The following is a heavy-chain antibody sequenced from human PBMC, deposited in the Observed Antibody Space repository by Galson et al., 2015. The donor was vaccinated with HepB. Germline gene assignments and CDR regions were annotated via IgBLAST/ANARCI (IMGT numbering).Heavy chain of an antibody. D-gene: IGHD1/OR15-1a*01. CDR3: ARVRVEQYPYYYYMDV. CDR1: GGSITSGNYY. V-gene: IGHV4-61*02. Sequence: TLSLTCTVSGGSITSGNYYWSWIRLPAGKGLEWIGRIYTSGFAEYNPPLKSRVSMSLDTSKNQFSLTLSSVTAADTAVYYCARVRVEQYPYYYYMDVWGKGTTVTVSS. CDR2: IYTSGFA. J-gene: IGHJ6*03.